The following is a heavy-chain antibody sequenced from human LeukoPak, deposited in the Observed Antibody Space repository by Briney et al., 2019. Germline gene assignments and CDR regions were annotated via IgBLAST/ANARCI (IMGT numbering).Heavy chain of an antibody. J-gene: IGHJ3*02. D-gene: IGHD5-18*01. CDR2: ISWNSGSI. Sequence: GRSLRLSCAASGFTFDDYAMHWVRQAPGKGLEWVSGISWNSGSIGYADSVKGRFTISRDNAKNSLYLQMNSLRAEDMALYYCAKVIWESRDTAMVGDAFDIWGQGTMVTVSS. CDR3: AKVIWESRDTAMVGDAFDI. CDR1: GFTFDDYA. V-gene: IGHV3-9*03.